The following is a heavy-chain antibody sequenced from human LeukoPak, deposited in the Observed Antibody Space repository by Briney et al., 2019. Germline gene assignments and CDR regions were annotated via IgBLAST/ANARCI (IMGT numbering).Heavy chain of an antibody. J-gene: IGHJ4*02. CDR1: GFTFNNYG. CDR2: ISSTGRNI. V-gene: IGHV3-48*01. D-gene: IGHD3/OR15-3a*01. Sequence: GGSLRLSCAASGFTFNNYGMKWVRQAPGKGLEWVSYISSTGRNIYYADSVKGRFTISRDNAENSLFLQMNSLRADDTAVYYCARDLDWACDYWGQGTLVTDSS. CDR3: ARDLDWACDY.